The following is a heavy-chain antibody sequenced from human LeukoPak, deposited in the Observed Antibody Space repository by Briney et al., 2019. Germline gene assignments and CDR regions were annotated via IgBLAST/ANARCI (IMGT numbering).Heavy chain of an antibody. CDR3: ARGRWLQFSD. Sequence: SETLSLTCTVSGGSISNYYWNWIRQPPGKGLEWIGYIYFTGSTNYNPSLKSRVTISLDTSKNQFSLKLSSVTAADTDIYYCARGRWLQFSDWGPGTLVTVSS. CDR2: IYFTGST. J-gene: IGHJ4*02. CDR1: GGSISNYY. V-gene: IGHV4-59*01. D-gene: IGHD5-24*01.